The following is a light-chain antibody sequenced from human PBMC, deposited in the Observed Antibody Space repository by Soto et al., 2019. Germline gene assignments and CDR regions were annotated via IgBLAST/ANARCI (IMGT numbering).Light chain of an antibody. V-gene: IGKV3D-15*01. CDR2: GAS. CDR1: QSVHTN. Sequence: DIVMTQSPDSLAVSLGERATLSCRASQSVHTNLAWYQQKPGQAPRLLIYGASTRVTDIPATFSGSGSGTEFTLTISSLQSEDFAVYYCQQYNNWQYTFGQGTKVDIK. CDR3: QQYNNWQYT. J-gene: IGKJ2*01.